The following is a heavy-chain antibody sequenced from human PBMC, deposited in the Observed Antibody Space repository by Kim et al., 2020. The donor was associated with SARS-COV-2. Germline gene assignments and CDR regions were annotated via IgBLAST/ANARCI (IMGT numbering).Heavy chain of an antibody. J-gene: IGHJ3*02. D-gene: IGHD1-26*01. CDR3: AKCANSLGNDAFDI. CDR2: IRGGGGVT. Sequence: GGSLRLSCGASGFTFTNYAMSWVRQAPGKGLEWVSYIRGGGGVTNYADSVKGRFTISRDNAQNTLYLQMKSLRVEDTAIYNCAKCANSLGNDAFDIWG. V-gene: IGHV3-23*01. CDR1: GFTFTNYA.